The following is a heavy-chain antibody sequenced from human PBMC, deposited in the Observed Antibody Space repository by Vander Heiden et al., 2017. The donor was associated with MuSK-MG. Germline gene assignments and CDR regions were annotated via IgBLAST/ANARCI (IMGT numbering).Heavy chain of an antibody. Sequence: EVQLVESGGGLVQPGRSLRLSCAASGFTFDDYAMHWVRQAPGKGLGWVSGISWNSGSIGYADSVKGRFTISRDNAKNSLYLQMNSLRAEDTALYYCAKWSTYYDSSGYYNYFDYWGQGTLVTVSS. CDR3: AKWSTYYDSSGYYNYFDY. V-gene: IGHV3-9*01. CDR2: ISWNSGSI. D-gene: IGHD3-22*01. J-gene: IGHJ4*02. CDR1: GFTFDDYA.